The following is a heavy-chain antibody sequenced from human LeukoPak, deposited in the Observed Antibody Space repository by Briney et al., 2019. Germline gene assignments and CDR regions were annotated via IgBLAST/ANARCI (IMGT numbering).Heavy chain of an antibody. CDR2: IWYDGSNK. V-gene: IGHV3-33*01. CDR3: ARRVAAAGTGFDY. CDR1: GFTFSSYG. J-gene: IGHJ4*02. Sequence: GGSLRLSCAASGFTFSSYGMHWVRQAPGKGLEWVAVIWYDGSNKYYADSVKGRFTISRDNSKNTLYLQMNSLRAEDTAVYYCARRVAAAGTGFDYWGQGTLVTVSS. D-gene: IGHD6-13*01.